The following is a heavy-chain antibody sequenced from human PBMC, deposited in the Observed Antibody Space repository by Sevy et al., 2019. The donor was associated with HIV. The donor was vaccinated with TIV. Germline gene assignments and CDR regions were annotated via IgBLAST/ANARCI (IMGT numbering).Heavy chain of an antibody. CDR3: AREVVVAASRQRTSGLYYYYGMDV. Sequence: GGSLRLSCAASGFTFSSYWMSWVRQAPGKGLEWVANIKQDGSEKYYVDSVKGRFTISRDNAKNSLYLQMNSLRAEDTAVYYCAREVVVAASRQRTSGLYYYYGMDVWGLGTTVTVSS. CDR2: IKQDGSEK. CDR1: GFTFSSYW. J-gene: IGHJ6*02. D-gene: IGHD2-15*01. V-gene: IGHV3-7*03.